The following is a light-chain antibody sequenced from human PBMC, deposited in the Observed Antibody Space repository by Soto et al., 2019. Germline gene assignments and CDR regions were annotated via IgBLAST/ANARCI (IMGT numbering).Light chain of an antibody. J-gene: IGLJ1*01. Sequence: QSFLTHPTSASGSPGQSVTISCTGTKNDIGVYDFVSWYQHHPGKAPRLIIYEVVQRPSGVPDRFSGSKSGNTASLTVSGLQAADEADYFCKSYAGSNTYVFGSGTKVTVL. CDR1: KNDIGVYDF. CDR3: KSYAGSNTYV. CDR2: EVV. V-gene: IGLV2-8*01.